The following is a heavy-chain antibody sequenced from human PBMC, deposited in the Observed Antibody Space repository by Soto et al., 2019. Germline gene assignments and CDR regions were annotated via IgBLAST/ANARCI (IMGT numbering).Heavy chain of an antibody. Sequence: QLHLVQSGAVVKKPGASVTVSCSASGYPVTAYYMHWVRQAPGRGLEWMGGINPATGAAKYTQTFQGRVTMTRDTSTTTVFMEPSGLPSEDTAVFYMARGGGVGVAGSAAFDIWGQGTLVTVSS. CDR2: INPATGAA. CDR1: GYPVTAYY. V-gene: IGHV1-2*02. CDR3: ARGGGVGVAGSAAFDI. D-gene: IGHD3-3*01. J-gene: IGHJ3*02.